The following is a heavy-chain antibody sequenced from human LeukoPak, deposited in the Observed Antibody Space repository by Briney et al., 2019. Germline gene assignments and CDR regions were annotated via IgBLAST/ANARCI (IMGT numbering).Heavy chain of an antibody. CDR2: LNSDGSRT. V-gene: IGHV3-74*01. D-gene: IGHD1-20*01. CDR3: AREMYNWNYFDY. CDR1: GFTFSGYW. J-gene: IGHJ4*02. Sequence: GGSLRLSCAASGFTFSGYWMHWVRQAPGKGLVWVSRLNSDGSRTSYADSVKGRFTISRDNAKDTLFLQMDSLRAEDTAVYYCAREMYNWNYFDYWGQGTLVTVSS.